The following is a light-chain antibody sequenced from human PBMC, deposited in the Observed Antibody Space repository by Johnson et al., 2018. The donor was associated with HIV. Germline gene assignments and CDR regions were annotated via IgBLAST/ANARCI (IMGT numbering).Light chain of an antibody. CDR1: SSNIGNNY. CDR3: GTWDSSLISNV. J-gene: IGLJ1*01. V-gene: IGLV1-51*01. CDR2: DNN. Sequence: QSVLTQPPSVSAAPGQKVTISCSGSSSNIGNNYVSWYQQLPGTAPKLLIYDNNKRPSGIPDRFSGSKSGTSATLGITALQTGDEADYYCGTWDSSLISNVFGPGTKVTVL.